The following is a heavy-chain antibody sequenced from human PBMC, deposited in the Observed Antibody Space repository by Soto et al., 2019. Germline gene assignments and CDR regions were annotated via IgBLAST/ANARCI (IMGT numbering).Heavy chain of an antibody. CDR3: ARLLGGYDDYGGWFAP. D-gene: IGHD4-17*01. Sequence: QVHLVESGPGLVKPSETLSLTCTISGGSISPYSWTWIRQSPGKGLEWIGYVSHSGRTFYTPSLKSRLSMSLDTSRSQFSLRLKSVSAADTAVYYCARLLGGYDDYGGWFAPWGQGTLVIVSS. J-gene: IGHJ5*02. V-gene: IGHV4-59*01. CDR2: VSHSGRT. CDR1: GGSISPYS.